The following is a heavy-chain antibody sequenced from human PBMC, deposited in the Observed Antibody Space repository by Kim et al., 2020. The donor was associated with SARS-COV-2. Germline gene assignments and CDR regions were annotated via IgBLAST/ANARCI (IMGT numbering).Heavy chain of an antibody. J-gene: IGHJ5*02. V-gene: IGHV3-23*01. CDR3: AKKYLPRAGSDPFAA. D-gene: IGHD6-19*01. CDR2: ISMSGEST. CDR1: GFTFSTYV. Sequence: GGSLRLSCVASGFTFSTYVMSWVRQAPGKGLERVSGISMSGESTYYADSVKGRFTVSGDNSKNALYLQMNNLRAEDTAVYYCAKKYLPRAGSDPFAAWGEGTLVTVSS.